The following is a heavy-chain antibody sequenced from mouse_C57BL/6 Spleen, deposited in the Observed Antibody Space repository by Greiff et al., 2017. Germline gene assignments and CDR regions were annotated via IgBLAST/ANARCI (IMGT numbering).Heavy chain of an antibody. J-gene: IGHJ4*01. CDR1: GFNIKNTY. Sequence: EVKLVESVAELVRPGASVKLSCTASGFNIKNTYMHWVKQRPEQGLEWIGRIDPANGNTKYAPKFQGKATITADTSSNTAYLQLSSLTSEDTAIYYCARTYDYDGPYYAMDYWGQGTSVTVSS. CDR2: IDPANGNT. V-gene: IGHV14-3*01. CDR3: ARTYDYDGPYYAMDY. D-gene: IGHD2-4*01.